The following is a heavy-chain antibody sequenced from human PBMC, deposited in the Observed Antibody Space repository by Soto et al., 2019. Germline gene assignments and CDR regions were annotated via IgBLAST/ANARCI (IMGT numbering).Heavy chain of an antibody. CDR3: VRHQYCSGGSCYSGPNNWFDP. CDR2: IHYSGST. CDR1: GGAISSYY. V-gene: IGHV4-59*08. J-gene: IGHJ5*02. Sequence: SETLSLTCTVSGGAISSYYWSWIRQPPGKGLEWIGYIHYSGSTDHNPSLKSRVTISADTSMNQFSLKLSSVTASDTAVYYCVRHQYCSGGSCYSGPNNWFDPWGQGTLVTVSS. D-gene: IGHD2-15*01.